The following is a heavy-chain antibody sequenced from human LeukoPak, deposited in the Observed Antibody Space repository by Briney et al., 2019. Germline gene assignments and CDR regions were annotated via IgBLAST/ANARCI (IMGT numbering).Heavy chain of an antibody. V-gene: IGHV1-69*13. CDR1: GGTFSSYA. D-gene: IGHD5-12*01. CDR3: ARGSIGYSGYHYEDTATIGLESYRSFDY. J-gene: IGHJ4*02. CDR2: IIPIFGTA. Sequence: GASVKVSCKASGGTFSSYAISWVRQAPGQGLEWMGGIIPIFGTANYAQKFQGRVTITADESTSTAYMELSSLRSEDTAVYYCARGSIGYSGYHYEDTATIGLESYRSFDYWGQGILVTVSS.